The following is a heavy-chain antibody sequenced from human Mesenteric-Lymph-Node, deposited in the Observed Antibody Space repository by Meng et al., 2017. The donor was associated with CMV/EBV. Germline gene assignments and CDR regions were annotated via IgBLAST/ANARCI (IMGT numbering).Heavy chain of an antibody. CDR2: LSSSGSTI. Sequence: GGSLRLSCAASGFTFSSYEMNWVRQSPGKGLEWVSNLSSSGSTIYYADSVKGRFTISRDNAKNSLYLQMNSLRVEDTAIYYCARGKDYDFWSGYGEYNRFDPWGQGTLVTVSS. CDR3: ARGKDYDFWSGYGEYNRFDP. J-gene: IGHJ5*02. V-gene: IGHV3-48*03. CDR1: GFTFSSYE. D-gene: IGHD3-3*01.